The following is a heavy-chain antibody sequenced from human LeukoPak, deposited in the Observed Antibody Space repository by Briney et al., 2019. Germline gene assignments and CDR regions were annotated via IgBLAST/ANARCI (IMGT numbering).Heavy chain of an antibody. Sequence: PGGSLRLSCAASGFTFSSYWMSWVRQAPGKGLEWVANIKKDGSEKYYVDSVKGRFTISRDNAKGSLYLQMNNLRTEDTALYYCAKDKAQAYYASGSLVLWGQGTLVTVSS. V-gene: IGHV3-7*03. CDR2: IKKDGSEK. D-gene: IGHD3-10*01. CDR1: GFTFSSYW. CDR3: AKDKAQAYYASGSLVL. J-gene: IGHJ4*02.